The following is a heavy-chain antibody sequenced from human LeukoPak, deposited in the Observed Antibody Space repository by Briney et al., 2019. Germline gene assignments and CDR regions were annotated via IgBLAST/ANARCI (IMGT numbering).Heavy chain of an antibody. Sequence: GGSLRLSCAASGFPFSTSAMHWVRQAPGRGLEWVAVISFDGSLRYAADSLKGRFTVSRDNSDNTVYLGMNSLRREDTAVYYCSRGWLRTNPLDPWGQGTLVTVSS. V-gene: IGHV3-30*04. CDR1: GFPFSTSA. CDR3: SRGWLRTNPLDP. CDR2: ISFDGSLR. D-gene: IGHD5-12*01. J-gene: IGHJ5*02.